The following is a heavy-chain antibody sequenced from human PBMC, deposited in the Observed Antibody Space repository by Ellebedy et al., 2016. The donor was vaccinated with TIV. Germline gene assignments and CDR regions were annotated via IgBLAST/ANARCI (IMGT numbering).Heavy chain of an antibody. J-gene: IGHJ3*01. CDR2: ISAYNDNT. CDR1: GYTFSNYG. D-gene: IGHD2-2*01. CDR3: ARLPCGSTSCGGRAFDF. V-gene: IGHV1-18*01. Sequence: ASVKVSCXASGYTFSNYGVTWVRQAPGQGPEWMGWISAYNDNTNYAQKLQGRVTMTTDTSTSTAYMELRSLRSDDTAVYYCARLPCGSTSCGGRAFDFWGQGTMVTVSS.